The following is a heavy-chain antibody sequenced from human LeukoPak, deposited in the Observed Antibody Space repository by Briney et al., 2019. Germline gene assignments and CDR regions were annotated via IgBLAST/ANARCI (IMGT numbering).Heavy chain of an antibody. J-gene: IGHJ5*02. Sequence: ASVTLSCKASGYTFTSYYMNWVRQAPGQGLEWMGIINPSGGSTIYAQTFQGRVTMTRDMSTSTVYMELSSLRSEDTAVYYCARDFTMVRGVTRRSNWFDPWGQGTLVTVSS. CDR2: INPSGGST. CDR3: ARDFTMVRGVTRRSNWFDP. V-gene: IGHV1-46*01. D-gene: IGHD3-10*01. CDR1: GYTFTSYY.